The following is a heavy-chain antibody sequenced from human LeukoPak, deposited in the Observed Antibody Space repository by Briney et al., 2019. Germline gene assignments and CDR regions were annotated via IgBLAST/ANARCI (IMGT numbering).Heavy chain of an antibody. J-gene: IGHJ6*03. CDR1: GGTFSSYA. D-gene: IGHD3-10*01. V-gene: IGHV1-69*13. CDR2: IIPIFGTA. CDR3: ARGYYGSGSYYTIYYYYYMDV. Sequence: SVKVSCKASGGTFSSYAISWVRQAPGQGLEWMGGIIPIFGTANYAQKFQGRVTITADESTSTAYMELSSLRSEDTAVYYCARGYYGSGSYYTIYYYYYMDVWGKGTTVTVSS.